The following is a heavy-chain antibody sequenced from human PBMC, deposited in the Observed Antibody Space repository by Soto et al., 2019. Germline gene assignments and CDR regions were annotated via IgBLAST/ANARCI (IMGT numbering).Heavy chain of an antibody. V-gene: IGHV5-51*01. J-gene: IGHJ6*02. Sequence: ESLKISCKVSGYRFTTYWIAWVRQMPGKGLEWMGIIHPGDSDTRYSPSFQGQVTISADKSVGTAFLQWSRLKASDTATYYCARQEKLSPNYYALDVRGQGTTVTVCS. CDR1: GYRFTTYW. CDR3: ARQEKLSPNYYALDV. CDR2: IHPGDSDT.